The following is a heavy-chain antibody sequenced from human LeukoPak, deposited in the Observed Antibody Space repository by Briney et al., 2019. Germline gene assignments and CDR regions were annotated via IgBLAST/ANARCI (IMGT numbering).Heavy chain of an antibody. J-gene: IGHJ4*02. CDR1: GGSISSSNW. V-gene: IGHV4-4*02. CDR2: IYHSGST. Sequence: SETLSLTCAVSGGSISSSNWWSWVRQPPGKGLEWIGEIYHSGSTNYNPSLKSRVTISVDKSKNQFSLKLSSVTAADTAVYYCARDIYYYDSSGSQTLDYWGQGTLVTVSS. D-gene: IGHD3-22*01. CDR3: ARDIYYYDSSGSQTLDY.